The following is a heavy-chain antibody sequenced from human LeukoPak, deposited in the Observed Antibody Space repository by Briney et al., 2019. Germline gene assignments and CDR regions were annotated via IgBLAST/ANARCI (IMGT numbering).Heavy chain of an antibody. CDR1: GGTFSSYA. V-gene: IGHV1-69*13. Sequence: SVKVSCTASGGTFSSYAISWVRQAPGQGLEWMGGIIPIFGTANYAQKFQGRVTITADESTSTAYMELSSLRSEDTAVFYCARISFDSHTWDGVFDVWGHGTLVTVSS. CDR2: IIPIFGTA. D-gene: IGHD3-22*01. J-gene: IGHJ3*01. CDR3: ARISFDSHTWDGVFDV.